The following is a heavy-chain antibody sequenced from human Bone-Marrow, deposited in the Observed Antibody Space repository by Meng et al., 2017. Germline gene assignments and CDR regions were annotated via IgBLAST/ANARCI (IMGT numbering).Heavy chain of an antibody. CDR1: GFTFSSYG. CDR3: ARDLYGLHGMDV. J-gene: IGHJ6*02. V-gene: IGHV3-30*19. Sequence: GESLKISCAASGFTFSSYGMHWVRQAPGKGLEWVAVISYDGSNKYYADSVKGRFTISRDNSKNTLYLQMNSLRAEDTAVYYCARDLYGLHGMDVWGQGTTVTVSS. CDR2: ISYDGSNK. D-gene: IGHD3-3*01.